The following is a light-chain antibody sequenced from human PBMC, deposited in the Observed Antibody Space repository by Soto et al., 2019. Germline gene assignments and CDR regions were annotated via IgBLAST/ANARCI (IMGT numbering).Light chain of an antibody. V-gene: IGLV7-43*01. CDR3: LLYYGGAYV. J-gene: IGLJ1*01. CDR2: STS. CDR1: TGAVTSGYY. Sequence: QAVVTQEPSLTVSPGGTVTLTCASSTGAVTSGYYPNWFQQKPGQAPRALIYSTSNNHSWTPARCSGSLLGGKAALTLSGVQPEDEAEYYCLLYYGGAYVFGTGTKLTVL.